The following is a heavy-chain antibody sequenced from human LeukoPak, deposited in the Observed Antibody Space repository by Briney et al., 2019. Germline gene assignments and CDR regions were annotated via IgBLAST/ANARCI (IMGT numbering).Heavy chain of an antibody. D-gene: IGHD4-17*01. J-gene: IGHJ4*02. V-gene: IGHV1-8*03. Sequence: GASVQVSCKASRYTFTSYDINWVRQATGQGLEWMGWMNPNSGNTGYAQKFQGRVTITRNTYISTPYMSLSSLTPEETHVYYCARANCGDYQFDGWGQGTLVTVSS. CDR3: ARANCGDYQFDG. CDR2: MNPNSGNT. CDR1: RYTFTSYD.